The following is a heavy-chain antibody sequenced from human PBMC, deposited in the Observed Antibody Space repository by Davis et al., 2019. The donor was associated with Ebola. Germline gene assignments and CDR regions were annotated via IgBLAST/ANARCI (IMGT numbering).Heavy chain of an antibody. Sequence: ASVTVSCKASGYTFTSYYMHWVRQAPGQGLEWMGIINPSGGSTSYAQKFQGRVTMTRDTSTSTVYMELSSLRSEDTAVYYCAREDIPNWGYARGAFDIWGQGTMVTVSS. CDR3: AREDIPNWGYARGAFDI. CDR2: INPSGGST. CDR1: GYTFTSYY. D-gene: IGHD7-27*01. V-gene: IGHV1-46*01. J-gene: IGHJ3*02.